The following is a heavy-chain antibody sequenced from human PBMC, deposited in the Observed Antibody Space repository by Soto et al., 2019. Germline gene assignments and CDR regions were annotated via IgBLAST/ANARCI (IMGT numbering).Heavy chain of an antibody. V-gene: IGHV3-48*02. J-gene: IGHJ5*02. Sequence: GSLRLSCAASGFTFSGYGMNWVRQVPGKGLEWVSFISGSSSTIYYADSVKGRFTISRDNAKNSLYLQMNSLRDEDAAVYYCARVRGVVVPAAMRSNWFDPWGLGTLVTVSS. D-gene: IGHD2-2*01. CDR3: ARVRGVVVPAAMRSNWFDP. CDR1: GFTFSGYG. CDR2: ISGSSSTI.